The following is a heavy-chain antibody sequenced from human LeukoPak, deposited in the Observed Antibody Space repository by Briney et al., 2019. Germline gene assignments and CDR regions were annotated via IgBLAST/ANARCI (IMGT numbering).Heavy chain of an antibody. CDR1: GGSFSGYY. CDR3: ARERSSSWYGPSEYFQH. Sequence: SETLSLTCAVYGGSFSGYYWSWIRQPPGKGLEWIGEINHSGSTNYNPSLKSRVTISVDTSKNQFSLKLSSVTAADTAVYYCARERSSSWYGPSEYFQHWGQGTLVTVSS. V-gene: IGHV4-34*01. J-gene: IGHJ1*01. CDR2: INHSGST. D-gene: IGHD6-13*01.